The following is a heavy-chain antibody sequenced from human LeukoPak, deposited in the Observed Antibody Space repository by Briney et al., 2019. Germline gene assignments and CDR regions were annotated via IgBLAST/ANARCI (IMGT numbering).Heavy chain of an antibody. D-gene: IGHD3-3*01. Sequence: PSETLSLTCAVYGGSFSGYYWSWIRQPPGKGLEWIGGINHSESTNYNPSLKSRVTISVDTSKNQFSLKLSSVTAADTAVYYCARSAYDFWSGPIHYFDYWGQGTLVTVSS. CDR1: GGSFSGYY. CDR2: INHSEST. V-gene: IGHV4-34*01. CDR3: ARSAYDFWSGPIHYFDY. J-gene: IGHJ4*02.